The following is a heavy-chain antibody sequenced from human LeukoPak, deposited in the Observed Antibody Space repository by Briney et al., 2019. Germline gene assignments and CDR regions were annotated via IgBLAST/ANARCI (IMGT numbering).Heavy chain of an antibody. CDR1: GYTFTSYG. V-gene: IGHV1-18*01. D-gene: IGHD1-1*01. Sequence: EASVRVSCKASGYTFTSYGISWVRQAPGQGLEWMGWISAYNGNTNYAQKLQGRVTMTTDTSTSTAYMELRSLRSDDTAVYYCARDRPSWNQETYYYYGMDVWGQGTTVTVSS. CDR3: ARDRPSWNQETYYYYGMDV. CDR2: ISAYNGNT. J-gene: IGHJ6*02.